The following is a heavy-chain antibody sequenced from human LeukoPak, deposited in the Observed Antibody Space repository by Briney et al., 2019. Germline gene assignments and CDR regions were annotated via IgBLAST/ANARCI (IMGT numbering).Heavy chain of an antibody. V-gene: IGHV3-15*01. D-gene: IGHD3-22*01. CDR1: GFTFSSYS. CDR2: IKSKTDGGTT. CDR3: AKDPSSGYYLNPYYFDY. J-gene: IGHJ4*02. Sequence: MPGGSLRLSCAASGFTFSSYSINWVRQAPGKGLEWVGRIKSKTDGGTTDYAAPVKGRFTISRDNSKNTLYLQMNSLRAEDTAVYYCAKDPSSGYYLNPYYFDYWGQGTLVTVSS.